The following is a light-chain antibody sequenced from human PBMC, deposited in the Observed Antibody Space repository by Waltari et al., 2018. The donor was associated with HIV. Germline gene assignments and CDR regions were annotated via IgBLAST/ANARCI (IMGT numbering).Light chain of an antibody. CDR2: DAN. V-gene: IGLV2-14*01. J-gene: IGLJ3*02. CDR3: SSYMNSGSLV. Sequence: QSGLTQPASISASLGQSITISCIASSTDFSPRHYISWFQHHPDKAPQLLIYDANIRPSGIPFRLSGSRSGNTASLTISGLQVDDEGDYYCSSYMNSGSLVFGGGTKVTVL. CDR1: STDFSPRHY.